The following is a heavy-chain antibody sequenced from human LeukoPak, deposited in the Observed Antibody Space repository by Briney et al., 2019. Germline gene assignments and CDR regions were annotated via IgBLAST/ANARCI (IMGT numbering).Heavy chain of an antibody. CDR1: GFTFSSYE. D-gene: IGHD1-20*01. J-gene: IGHJ4*02. V-gene: IGHV3-48*03. CDR3: ARERITGTDY. CDR2: ISSSGSTI. Sequence: PGGSLRLSCAASGFTFSSYEMNWVRQAPGQGLEWVSYISSSGSTIYYADSVKGRFTISRDNAKNSLYLQMNSLRAEDTAVYYCARERITGTDYWGQGTLVTVSS.